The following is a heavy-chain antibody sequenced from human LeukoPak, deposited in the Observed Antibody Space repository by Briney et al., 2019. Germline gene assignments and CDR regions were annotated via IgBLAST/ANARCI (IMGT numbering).Heavy chain of an antibody. J-gene: IGHJ5*02. D-gene: IGHD3-10*01. CDR1: GFTFSNAW. CDR3: ATDQGYGSGSYYWFDP. Sequence: GGSLRLSCAASGFTFSNAWMSWVRQAPGKGLEWVGRIKSKTDGGTTDYAAPVKGRFTSSRDDSKNTMYLQMYSLKTEDTAVYYCATDQGYGSGSYYWFDPWGQGTLVTVSS. V-gene: IGHV3-15*01. CDR2: IKSKTDGGTT.